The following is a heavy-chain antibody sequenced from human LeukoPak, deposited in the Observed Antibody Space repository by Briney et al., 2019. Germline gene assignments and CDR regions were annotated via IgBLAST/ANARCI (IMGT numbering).Heavy chain of an antibody. CDR3: AKIGRVVPAAEYYFDY. CDR1: GFTFSSYS. D-gene: IGHD2-2*01. J-gene: IGHJ4*02. V-gene: IGHV3-48*04. Sequence: GGSLRLSCAASGFTFSSYSMNWVRQAPGKGLEWVSYISSSSSTIYYADSVKGRFTISRDNAKNSLYLQMNSLRAEDTAVYYCAKIGRVVPAAEYYFDYWGQGTLVTVSS. CDR2: ISSSSSTI.